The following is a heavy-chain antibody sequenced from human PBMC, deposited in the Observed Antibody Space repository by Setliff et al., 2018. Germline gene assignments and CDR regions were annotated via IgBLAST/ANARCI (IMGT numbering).Heavy chain of an antibody. D-gene: IGHD3-3*02. CDR3: ARHFPIFGVVTPNAFDI. CDR1: GYDFSKYW. V-gene: IGHV5-51*01. Sequence: PGESLKISCQASGYDFSKYWIGWVRQMPGEGLDWMGIIFPSDSDTRYGPSFQGQVTISAAKSITTVYLQINSLKASDTAIYFCARHFPIFGVVTPNAFDIWGQGTMVTVSS. J-gene: IGHJ3*02. CDR2: IFPSDSDT.